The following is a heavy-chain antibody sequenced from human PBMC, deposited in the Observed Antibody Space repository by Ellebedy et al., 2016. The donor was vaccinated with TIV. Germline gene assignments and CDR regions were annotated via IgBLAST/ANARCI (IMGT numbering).Heavy chain of an antibody. D-gene: IGHD3-10*01. CDR2: FLPMFGTA. J-gene: IGHJ6*02. V-gene: IGHV1-69*13. CDR3: ARVRWATVARGVPFHYGMDV. Sequence: ASVKVSCKASGGTFSYAINWVRQAPGQGLEWNGAFLPMFGTATSAQKFQGRVTITADESMTTAYMDLSSLRSEDTAVYYCARVRWATVARGVPFHYGMDVWGQGTTVTVTS. CDR1: GGTFSYA.